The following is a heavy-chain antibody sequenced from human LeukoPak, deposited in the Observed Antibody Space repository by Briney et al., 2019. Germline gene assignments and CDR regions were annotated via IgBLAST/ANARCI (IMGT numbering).Heavy chain of an antibody. J-gene: IGHJ4*02. Sequence: GASVKVSCKASGGTFSSYAISWVRQAPGQGLEWMGGIIPIFGTANYAQKFQVRVTITTDESTSTAYMELSSLRSEDTAVYYCARLDSGDYYDSSGPSPYFDYWGQGTLVTVSS. V-gene: IGHV1-69*05. CDR3: ARLDSGDYYDSSGPSPYFDY. CDR2: IIPIFGTA. CDR1: GGTFSSYA. D-gene: IGHD3-22*01.